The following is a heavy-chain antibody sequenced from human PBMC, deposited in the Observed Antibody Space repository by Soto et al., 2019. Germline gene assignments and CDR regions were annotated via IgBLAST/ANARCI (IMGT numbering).Heavy chain of an antibody. V-gene: IGHV3-7*05. CDR3: ARDRGADALDI. J-gene: IGHJ3*02. CDR1: GFIFSNYW. CDR2: IKQDGSEN. D-gene: IGHD3-10*01. Sequence: EVQLVESGGGLVQPGGSLRLSCAASGFIFSNYWMSWVRQVPGRGLEWLAYIKQDGSENYYVGSLKGRFIISRDNANNSLFLQMNSLRADDTAVYYCARDRGADALDIWGQGTMVTVSS.